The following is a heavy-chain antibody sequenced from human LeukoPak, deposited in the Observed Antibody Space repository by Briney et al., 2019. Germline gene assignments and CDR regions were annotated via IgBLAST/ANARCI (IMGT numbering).Heavy chain of an antibody. CDR1: GYTFTGYY. D-gene: IGHD1-26*01. V-gene: IGHV1-2*02. CDR2: INPNSGGT. J-gene: IGHJ4*02. CDR3: ARTLHGVGATVLVDY. Sequence: RASVKVSCKASGYTFTGYYMHWVRQAPGQGLEWMGWINPNSGGTNYAQKFQGRVTMTRDTSISTAYMELSRLRSDDTAVYYCARTLHGVGATVLVDYWGQGTLVTVSS.